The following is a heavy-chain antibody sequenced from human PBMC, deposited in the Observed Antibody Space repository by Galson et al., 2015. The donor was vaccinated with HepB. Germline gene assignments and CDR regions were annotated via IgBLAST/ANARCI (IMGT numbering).Heavy chain of an antibody. V-gene: IGHV2-5*02. CDR1: GFSLTTSGVG. CDR2: IYWDDDK. CDR3: AHTVPSTVTTTPFDY. D-gene: IGHD4-17*01. J-gene: IGHJ4*02. Sequence: PALVKPTQTLTLTCTFSGFSLTTSGVGVGWIRQPPGKALEWLALIYWDDDKRYNPSLKSRLTITKDTSKNQVVLTITNMDPVDTATYYCAHTVPSTVTTTPFDYWGQGTLVTVSS.